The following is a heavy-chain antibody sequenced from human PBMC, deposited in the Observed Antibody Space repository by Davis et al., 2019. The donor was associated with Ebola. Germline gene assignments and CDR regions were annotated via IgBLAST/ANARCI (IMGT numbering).Heavy chain of an antibody. Sequence: MPGGSLRLSCAVSGGSISSSNWWSWVRQPPGKGLEWIGEIYHSGSTNYNPSLKSRVTISVDTSKNQFSLKLSSVTAADTAVYYCARAVDDYSNYYYFDYWGQGTLVTVSS. D-gene: IGHD4-11*01. V-gene: IGHV4-4*02. CDR1: GGSISSSNW. J-gene: IGHJ4*02. CDR2: IYHSGST. CDR3: ARAVDDYSNYYYFDY.